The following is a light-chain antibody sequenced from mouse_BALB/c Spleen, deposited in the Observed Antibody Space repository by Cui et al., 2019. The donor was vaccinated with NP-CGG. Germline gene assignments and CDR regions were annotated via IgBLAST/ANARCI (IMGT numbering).Light chain of an antibody. V-gene: IGLV1*01. Sequence: QAVVTRESAHTTSPGETVTPTCRSNTGAVTTSNYANWVQEKPDHLFTGLIGGTNNRPPGVPARFSGSLIGDKAALTITGAQTEDEAIYFCALWYSNHWVFGGGTKLTVL. J-gene: IGLJ1*01. CDR3: ALWYSNHWV. CDR2: GTN. CDR1: TGAVTTSNY.